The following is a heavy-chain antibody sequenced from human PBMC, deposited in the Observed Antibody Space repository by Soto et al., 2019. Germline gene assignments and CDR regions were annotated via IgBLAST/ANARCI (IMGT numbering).Heavy chain of an antibody. J-gene: IGHJ4*02. CDR3: ANEIRPNDY. Sequence: HPGGSLRLSCAASGLPFSSHAMSWVRQAPGKGLEWVSSISISGGNTYYADSVRGRFTISRDNSKNTLYPHMNSLTAEDTAIYYCANEIRPNDYWGQGTLVTVSS. V-gene: IGHV3-23*01. D-gene: IGHD4-17*01. CDR1: GLPFSSHA. CDR2: ISISGGNT.